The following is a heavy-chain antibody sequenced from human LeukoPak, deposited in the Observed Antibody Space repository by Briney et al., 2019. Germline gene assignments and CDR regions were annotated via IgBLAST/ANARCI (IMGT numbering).Heavy chain of an antibody. D-gene: IGHD4-17*01. J-gene: IGHJ4*02. CDR2: INHSGST. CDR3: ARGYDYGDYGALDY. CDR1: GGSFSGYY. Sequence: SETLSLTCAVYGGSFSGYYWSWIRQPPGKGLEWIGEINHSGSTNYNPSLKSRVTISVDTSKNQFSLKLSSVTAADTAVYYCARGYDYGDYGALDYWGQGTLVTVSS. V-gene: IGHV4-34*01.